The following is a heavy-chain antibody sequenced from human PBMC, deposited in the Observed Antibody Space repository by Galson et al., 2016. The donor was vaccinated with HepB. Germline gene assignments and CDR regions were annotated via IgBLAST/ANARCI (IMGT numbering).Heavy chain of an antibody. V-gene: IGHV3-23*01. CDR3: AYSPLYDYDWGTYRHREDDY. CDR2: ISVSGCT. J-gene: IGHJ4*02. D-gene: IGHD3-16*02. Sequence: SLRLSCAASGFNFSSHVMSWVRQAPGKGLYWVSTISVSGCTYHAVSVKGRFTISRDNSKNTLYLQMDSLTAEDTAVYFCAYSPLYDYDWGTYRHREDDYWGQGTLVTVSS. CDR1: GFNFSSHV.